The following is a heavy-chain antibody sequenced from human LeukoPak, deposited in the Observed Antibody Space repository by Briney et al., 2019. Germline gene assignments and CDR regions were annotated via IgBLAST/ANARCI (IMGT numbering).Heavy chain of an antibody. V-gene: IGHV3-72*01. CDR2: SRDKGNSYTT. Sequence: GGSLRLSCAASGFTFSDHYIDWVRQAPGKGLEWVGRSRDKGNSYTTAYAASVRGRFTISRDDSKNSLYLQMNSLRAEDTAVYYCAKGGYSSGQLDYWGQGTLVTVSS. J-gene: IGHJ4*02. D-gene: IGHD6-19*01. CDR3: AKGGYSSGQLDY. CDR1: GFTFSDHY.